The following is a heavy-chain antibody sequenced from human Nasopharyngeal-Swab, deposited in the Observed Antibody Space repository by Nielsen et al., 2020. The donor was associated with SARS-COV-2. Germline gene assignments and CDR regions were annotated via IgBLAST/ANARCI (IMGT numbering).Heavy chain of an antibody. CDR3: AKDRDSGDDSDDYYHYYGMDV. Sequence: GGSLRLSCAASGFTFSSYTIHWVRQAPGKGLEWVSSISSSSSYIYYADSVKGRFTISRDNSKNTVNLQMNSLRAEDTAIYYCAKDRDSGDDSDDYYHYYGMDVWGQGTTVTVSS. D-gene: IGHD5-12*01. V-gene: IGHV3-21*04. CDR1: GFTFSSYT. J-gene: IGHJ6*02. CDR2: ISSSSSYI.